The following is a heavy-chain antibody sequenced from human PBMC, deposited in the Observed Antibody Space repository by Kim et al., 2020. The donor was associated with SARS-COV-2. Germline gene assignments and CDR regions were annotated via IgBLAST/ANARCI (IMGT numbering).Heavy chain of an antibody. CDR3: ARDNTGGSSWTSPNDY. V-gene: IGHV1-3*01. Sequence: ASVKVSCKASGYTFTSYAMHWVRQAPGQRLEWMGWINAGNGNTKYSQKFQGRVTITRDTSASTAYMELSSLRSEDTAVYYCARDNTGGSSWTSPNDYWGQGTLVTVSS. J-gene: IGHJ4*02. CDR2: INAGNGNT. D-gene: IGHD6-13*01. CDR1: GYTFTSYA.